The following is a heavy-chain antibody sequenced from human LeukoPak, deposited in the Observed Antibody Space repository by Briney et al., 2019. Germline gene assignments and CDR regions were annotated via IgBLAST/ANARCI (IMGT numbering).Heavy chain of an antibody. J-gene: IGHJ4*02. D-gene: IGHD3-22*01. V-gene: IGHV1-69*13. CDR2: IIPIFGTA. Sequence: EASVKVSCKASGGTFSSYAISWVRQAPGQGLEWMGGIIPIFGTANYAQEFQGRVTITADESTSTAYMELSSLRSEDTAVYYCARDVSSGYYPTYFDYWGQGTLVTVSS. CDR3: ARDVSSGYYPTYFDY. CDR1: GGTFSSYA.